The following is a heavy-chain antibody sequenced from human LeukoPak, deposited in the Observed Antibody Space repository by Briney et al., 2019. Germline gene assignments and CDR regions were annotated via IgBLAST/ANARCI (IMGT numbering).Heavy chain of an antibody. CDR1: GYSFTSYW. Sequence: GESLKISCKGSGYSFTSYWIGWVRQVPGKGLEWMGIIFSGDSDTRYSPSFQGQVTISADKSISTAYLQWSSLKASDTAMYYCARRLWSGYSSYFDYWGQGTLVTVSS. CDR2: IFSGDSDT. J-gene: IGHJ4*02. D-gene: IGHD3-3*01. CDR3: ARRLWSGYSSYFDY. V-gene: IGHV5-51*01.